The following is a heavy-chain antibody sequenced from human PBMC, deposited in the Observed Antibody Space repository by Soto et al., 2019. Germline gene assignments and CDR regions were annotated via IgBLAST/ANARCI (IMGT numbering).Heavy chain of an antibody. CDR1: GFTLSSYA. D-gene: IGHD6-19*01. J-gene: IGHJ3*02. Sequence: GGSLRLSCAASGFTLSSYAMSWVRQAPGKGLEWVSAISGSGGSTYYADSVKGRFTISRDNSKNTLYLQMNSLRAEDTAVYYCAKGTPGSGWTNDAFDIWGQGTMVTVSS. CDR2: ISGSGGST. V-gene: IGHV3-23*01. CDR3: AKGTPGSGWTNDAFDI.